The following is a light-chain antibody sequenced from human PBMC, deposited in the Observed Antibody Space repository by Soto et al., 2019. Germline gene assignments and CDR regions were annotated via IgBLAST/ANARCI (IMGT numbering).Light chain of an antibody. Sequence: EIVITHSPSTLSVYPGERATLSCRASQTVNSNLAWYQKKPGQAPRLLIYGASTRAPGIPARFSGSGSGTEFTLTISSLQSEDFAVYYCQQYNNWPPLTFGGGTNVDIK. V-gene: IGKV3D-15*01. CDR3: QQYNNWPPLT. CDR1: QTVNSN. CDR2: GAS. J-gene: IGKJ4*01.